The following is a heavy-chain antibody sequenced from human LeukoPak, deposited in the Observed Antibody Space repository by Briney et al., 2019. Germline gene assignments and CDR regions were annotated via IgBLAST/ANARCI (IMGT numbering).Heavy chain of an antibody. V-gene: IGHV4-59*08. J-gene: IGHJ3*02. CDR3: ARRPTQGGYCSGGSCYGPDI. D-gene: IGHD2-15*01. Sequence: SETLSLTCSVSGGSITRYYWSWIRQPPGKGLEWIGYISYSGSTYYNPSLKSRVTISVDTTKNQFSLKLSSVTAADTAVYYCARRPTQGGYCSGGSCYGPDIWGQGTMVTVSS. CDR1: GGSITRYY. CDR2: ISYSGST.